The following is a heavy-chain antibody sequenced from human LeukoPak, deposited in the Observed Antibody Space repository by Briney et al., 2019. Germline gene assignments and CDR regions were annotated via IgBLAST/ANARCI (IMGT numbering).Heavy chain of an antibody. CDR3: ATISAQTFDI. J-gene: IGHJ3*02. V-gene: IGHV3-7*01. CDR2: IKPDGSDK. Sequence: GGSLRLSCAGSGFTFSSYWVNWVRQSPGKGLEWVANIKPDGSDKYYVDSARGRFTVSRDNAKNSAFLQMNSLRAEDTAIYYCATISAQTFDIWGQGTLVSVSS. D-gene: IGHD5-24*01. CDR1: GFTFSSYW.